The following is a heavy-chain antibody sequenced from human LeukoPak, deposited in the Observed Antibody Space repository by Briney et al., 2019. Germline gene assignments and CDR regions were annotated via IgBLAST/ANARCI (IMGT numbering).Heavy chain of an antibody. Sequence: GGSLRLSCAASGFTFDDYGMSWVRQAPGKGLEWVSGINWNGGSTGYADSVKGRFTISRDNAKNSLYLQMNSLRAEDTALYHCARDRGYYYDSSGYYYYYGMDVWGQGTTVTVSS. CDR3: ARDRGYYYDSSGYYYYYGMDV. J-gene: IGHJ6*02. D-gene: IGHD3-22*01. CDR1: GFTFDDYG. V-gene: IGHV3-20*01. CDR2: INWNGGST.